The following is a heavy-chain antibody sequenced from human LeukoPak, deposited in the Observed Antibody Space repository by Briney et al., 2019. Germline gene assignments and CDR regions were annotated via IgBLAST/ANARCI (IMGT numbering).Heavy chain of an antibody. J-gene: IGHJ3*02. V-gene: IGHV3-33*01. CDR3: ARDHNWNYRKDAAFDI. D-gene: IGHD1-7*01. CDR2: IWYDGSNK. CDR1: GFTFSSYG. Sequence: GGSLRLSCAASGFTFSSYGMHWVRQAPGKGLEWVAVIWYDGSNKYYADSVKGRFTISRDNSKNTLYLQMNSLRAEDTAVYYCARDHNWNYRKDAAFDIWGQGTMVTVSS.